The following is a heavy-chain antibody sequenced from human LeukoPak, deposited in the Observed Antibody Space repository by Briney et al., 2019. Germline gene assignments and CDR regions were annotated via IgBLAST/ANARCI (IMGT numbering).Heavy chain of an antibody. D-gene: IGHD2-2*01. Sequence: GGPLRLSCAASGFTFSSYGMHWVRQAPGKGLEWVAVISYDGSNKYYADSVKGRFTISRDNSKNTLYLQMNSLRAEDTAVYYCAREDIVVVPAANYFDYWGQGTLVTVSS. CDR1: GFTFSSYG. CDR2: ISYDGSNK. V-gene: IGHV3-30*03. CDR3: AREDIVVVPAANYFDY. J-gene: IGHJ4*02.